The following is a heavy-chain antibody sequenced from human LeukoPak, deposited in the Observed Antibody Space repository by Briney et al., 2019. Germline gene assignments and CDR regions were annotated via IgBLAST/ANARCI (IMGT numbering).Heavy chain of an antibody. CDR1: GYTFNGYY. CDR3: ARAAVRGALFYMDV. V-gene: IGHV1-2*02. Sequence: ASVKVSCKASGYTFNGYYMHWVRQAPRHGLEWMGWINPNSGGTYYAHNFQGRVTMTRNTSISTAYMELSSLRSEDTAVYYCARAAVRGALFYMDVWGKGTTVTISS. J-gene: IGHJ6*03. D-gene: IGHD3-10*01. CDR2: INPNSGGT.